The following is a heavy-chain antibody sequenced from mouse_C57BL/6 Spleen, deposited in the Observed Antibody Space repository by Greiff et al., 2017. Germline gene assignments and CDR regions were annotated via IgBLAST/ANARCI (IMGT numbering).Heavy chain of an antibody. CDR2: ISSGSSTS. CDR1: GFTFSDYG. J-gene: IGHJ2*01. Sequence: EVKLVESGGGLVKPGGSLTLSCAASGFTFSDYGMHWVRQAPEKGLEWVAYISSGSSTSYYAVTVKGRFTISRDNAKNTLFLQMTSLRSEATAMYYCARDRHYYFDYWGQGTTLTVSA. CDR3: ARDRHYYFDY. V-gene: IGHV5-17*01.